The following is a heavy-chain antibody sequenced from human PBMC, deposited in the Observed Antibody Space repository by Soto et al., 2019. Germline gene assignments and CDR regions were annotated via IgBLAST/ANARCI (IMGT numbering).Heavy chain of an antibody. J-gene: IGHJ4*02. CDR2: IYHSGST. Sequence: PSETLSLTCAVSGDSISSSNWWSWVRQPPGKGLEWIGEIYHSGSTNYNPSLKSRVTISVDKSKNQFSLKLSSVTAADTAVYYCARLTYYYGSGSSQGPNWGQGTLVTVSS. V-gene: IGHV4-4*02. CDR1: GDSISSSNW. D-gene: IGHD3-10*01. CDR3: ARLTYYYGSGSSQGPN.